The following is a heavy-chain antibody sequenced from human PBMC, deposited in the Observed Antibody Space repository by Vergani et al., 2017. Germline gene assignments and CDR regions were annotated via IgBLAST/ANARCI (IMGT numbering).Heavy chain of an antibody. D-gene: IGHD3-10*01. Sequence: EVHLEESGGGLVQPGGSLRLSCAASGFTFSSYAMSWVRQAPGKGLEWVSAISGSGGSTYYADSVKGRFTISRDNSKNTLYLQMNSLRAEDTAVYYCAKPLWFGLRGNSATLFDYWGQGTLVTVSS. J-gene: IGHJ4*02. CDR2: ISGSGGST. V-gene: IGHV3-23*04. CDR1: GFTFSSYA. CDR3: AKPLWFGLRGNSATLFDY.